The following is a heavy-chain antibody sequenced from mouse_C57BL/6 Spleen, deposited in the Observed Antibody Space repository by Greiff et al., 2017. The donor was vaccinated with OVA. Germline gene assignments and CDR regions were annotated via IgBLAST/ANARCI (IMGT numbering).Heavy chain of an antibody. CDR1: GFTFSSYT. CDR3: ARHADRHLLAIDY. Sequence: EVQLVESGGGLVKPGGSLKLSCAASGFTFSSYTMSWVRQTPEKRLEWVATISGGGGNTYYPDSVKGRFTISRDNAKNTLYLQMNSLRSEDTALDNGARHADRHLLAIDYWGQGTTLTVSS. CDR2: ISGGGGNT. V-gene: IGHV5-9*01. D-gene: IGHD3-1*01. J-gene: IGHJ2*01.